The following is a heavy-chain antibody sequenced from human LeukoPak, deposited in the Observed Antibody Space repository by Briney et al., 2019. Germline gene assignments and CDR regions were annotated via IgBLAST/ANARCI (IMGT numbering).Heavy chain of an antibody. CDR2: IIPILGIA. CDR3: ARSVVTAHSRPREYFDL. Sequence: GSSVKVSCKASGGTFSSYAISWVRQAPGQGLEWMGRIIPILGIANYAQKFQGRVTITADKSTSTAYMELSSLRSEDTAVYYCARSVVTAHSRPREYFDLWGRGTLVTVSS. V-gene: IGHV1-69*04. D-gene: IGHD2-21*02. J-gene: IGHJ2*01. CDR1: GGTFSSYA.